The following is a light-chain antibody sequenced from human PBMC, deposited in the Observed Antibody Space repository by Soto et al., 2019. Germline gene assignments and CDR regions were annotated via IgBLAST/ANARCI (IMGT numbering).Light chain of an antibody. CDR1: QSVSSN. Sequence: EIVLTQSPATLSLSPGERATLSCRASQSVSSNLAWYQQKPGQAPRLLIYDTSNRATGIPARFSGSGSGTVLALTISSLQPEDFAVYYCQHRSNWPPTFGQGTKVEIK. V-gene: IGKV3-11*01. CDR2: DTS. J-gene: IGKJ1*01. CDR3: QHRSNWPPT.